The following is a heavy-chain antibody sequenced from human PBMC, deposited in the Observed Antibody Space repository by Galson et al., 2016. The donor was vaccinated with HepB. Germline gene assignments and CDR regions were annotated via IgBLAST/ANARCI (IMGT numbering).Heavy chain of an antibody. Sequence: SETLSLTCTVSGGSISIYYWIWIRQPPGKGLGWIGYIHYSGSTKYNPSLKSRVTISVDMSRNQFSLKLSSVSAADTAVYYCARFDFRGIYYYGMDVWGQGTTVTVSS. D-gene: IGHD3-10*01. V-gene: IGHV4-59*01. CDR2: IHYSGST. CDR1: GGSISIYY. J-gene: IGHJ6*02. CDR3: ARFDFRGIYYYGMDV.